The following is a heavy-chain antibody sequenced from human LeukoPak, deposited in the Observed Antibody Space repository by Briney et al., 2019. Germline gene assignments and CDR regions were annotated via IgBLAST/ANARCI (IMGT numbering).Heavy chain of an antibody. CDR2: IYYSGST. CDR1: GGSISSYY. V-gene: IGHV4-59*01. J-gene: IGHJ4*02. Sequence: PSETLSLTCTVSGGSISSYYWSWIRQPPGKGLEWIGYIYYSGSTNYNPSLKSRVTISVDTSKNQFSLKLSSVTAVDTAVYYCARDRGYGDPYYFDYWGQGTLVTVSS. D-gene: IGHD4-17*01. CDR3: ARDRGYGDPYYFDY.